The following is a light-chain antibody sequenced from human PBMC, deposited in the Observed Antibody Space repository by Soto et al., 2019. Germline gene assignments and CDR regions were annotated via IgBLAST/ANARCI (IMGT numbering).Light chain of an antibody. Sequence: EIVMTQSPATLSVSPGERAILSCRASQSVSNNLAWYQQKPGQAPSLLIYHASTRATGIPARFSGSGSGTEFTLTISSLQSEDCAVYYCQQDNKWPLTFGGGTKVEIK. CDR2: HAS. J-gene: IGKJ4*01. CDR1: QSVSNN. CDR3: QQDNKWPLT. V-gene: IGKV3-15*01.